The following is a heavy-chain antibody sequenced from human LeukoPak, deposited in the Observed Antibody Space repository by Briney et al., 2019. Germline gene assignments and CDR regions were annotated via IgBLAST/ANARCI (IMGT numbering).Heavy chain of an antibody. CDR2: ISISSSYI. CDR1: GFTFNSYS. CDR3: ARDNSAPTILGLYYYGSGCDY. D-gene: IGHD3-10*01. Sequence: GGSVRLSCAASGFTFNSYSMIWLRQAPGKGLEWVLSISISSSYIFYAVSVKGRFTISRDNAKNSLYLKKNSLRAEETAVYYCARDNSAPTILGLYYYGSGCDYWGQGTLATVSS. V-gene: IGHV3-21*01. J-gene: IGHJ4*02.